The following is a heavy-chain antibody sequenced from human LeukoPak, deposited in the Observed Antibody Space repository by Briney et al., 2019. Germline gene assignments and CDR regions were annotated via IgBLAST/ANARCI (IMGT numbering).Heavy chain of an antibody. CDR2: IGGDGVA. CDR1: GFTFTNDP. D-gene: IGHD2-2*02. CDR3: AKDRANWAIDD. V-gene: IGHV3-69-1*01. J-gene: IGHJ4*02. Sequence: GGSLRLSCAASGFTFTNDPMNWVRQAPGKGLEWVSYIGGDGVAFYADSVKGRFTMSKDDARKSLYLQMSSLRVEDTALYYCAKDRANWAIDDWGQGTQVTVSS.